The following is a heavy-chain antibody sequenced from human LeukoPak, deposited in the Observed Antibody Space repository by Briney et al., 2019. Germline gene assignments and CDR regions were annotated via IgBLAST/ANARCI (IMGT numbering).Heavy chain of an antibody. J-gene: IGHJ4*02. CDR1: GYTFTSYY. V-gene: IGHV1-46*01. CDR3: ARDTEKYCGGDCYSPPVGD. D-gene: IGHD2-21*02. Sequence: ASVNVSCKASGYTFTSYYMHWVRQAPGQGLEWMGIINPSGGSTSYAQKFQGRVTMTRGTSTSTVYMELSSLRSEDTAVYYCARDTEKYCGGDCYSPPVGDWGQGTLVTVSS. CDR2: INPSGGST.